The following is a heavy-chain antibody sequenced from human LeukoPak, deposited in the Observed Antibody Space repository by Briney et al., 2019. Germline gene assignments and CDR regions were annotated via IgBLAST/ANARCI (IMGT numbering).Heavy chain of an antibody. Sequence: KTGRSLRLSCAASGFTLSTYGMHWVRQAPGKGLEWVSSINSDSSLMFYAESVKGRFTISRDNARNSLYLQMNSLRAEDTAVYYCIRDLFDDYSLDYWGQGALVTVSS. CDR3: IRDLFDDYSLDY. CDR1: GFTLSTYG. J-gene: IGHJ4*02. CDR2: INSDSSLM. D-gene: IGHD3-16*01. V-gene: IGHV3-21*01.